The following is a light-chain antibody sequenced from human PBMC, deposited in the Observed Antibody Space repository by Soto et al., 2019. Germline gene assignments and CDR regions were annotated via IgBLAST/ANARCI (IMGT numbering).Light chain of an antibody. J-gene: IGKJ1*01. CDR3: QQCGNSPRT. CDR2: GAS. CDR1: QSVSSSS. V-gene: IGKV3-20*01. Sequence: IVLTQSPGTLSLSPGERATLSCRASQSVSSSSFAWYQHKPGQAPRLLIYGASTRATGIPDRFSGSGSGTDFTLTISRLEPEDFAVYYCQQCGNSPRTFGQGTKVEIK.